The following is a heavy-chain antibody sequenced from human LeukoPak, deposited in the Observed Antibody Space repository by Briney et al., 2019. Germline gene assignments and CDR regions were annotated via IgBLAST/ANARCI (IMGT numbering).Heavy chain of an antibody. CDR2: ISNSGGYT. CDR1: GFTFGDDY. Sequence: GGSLRPSCAVSGFTFGDDYMSWIRQAPGQGLEWVSYISNSGGYTNYADSVAGRFTISRDNAENSLYLQMNSLRAEDTAVYYCARSRGAGPGAYFDYWGQGTLVTVTS. CDR3: ARSRGAGPGAYFDY. J-gene: IGHJ4*02. V-gene: IGHV3-11*03. D-gene: IGHD6-19*01.